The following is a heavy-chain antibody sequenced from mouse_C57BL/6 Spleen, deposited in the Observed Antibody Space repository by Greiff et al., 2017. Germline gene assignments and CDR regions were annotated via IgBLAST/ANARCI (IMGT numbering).Heavy chain of an antibody. CDR1: GFNIKNTY. J-gene: IGHJ2*01. V-gene: IGHV14-3*01. D-gene: IGHD2-3*01. Sequence: VQLQQSVAELVRPGASVKLSCTASGFNIKNTYMHWVKQRPEQGLEWIGRIDTANGNTKYAPQFQGKATIAADTSSNTAYLQLSSVTSEDTAIYYCAARVGLLYFDYWGQGTTLTVSS. CDR3: AARVGLLYFDY. CDR2: IDTANGNT.